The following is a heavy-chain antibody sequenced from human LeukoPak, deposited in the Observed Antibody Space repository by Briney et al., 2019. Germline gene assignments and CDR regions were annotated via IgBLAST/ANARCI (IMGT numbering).Heavy chain of an antibody. D-gene: IGHD1-26*01. CDR1: RFTFSSYC. CDR2: INSDGSST. Sequence: PGGSLRLSCAVSRFTFSSYCMHWVRQGPGKGLVWVSRINSDGSSTNYADSVKGRFTISRDNAKNTLYLQMNSLRGEDTAVYYCARVKGGSYYGTAEGFDYWGQGTLVTVSS. J-gene: IGHJ4*02. V-gene: IGHV3-74*01. CDR3: ARVKGGSYYGTAEGFDY.